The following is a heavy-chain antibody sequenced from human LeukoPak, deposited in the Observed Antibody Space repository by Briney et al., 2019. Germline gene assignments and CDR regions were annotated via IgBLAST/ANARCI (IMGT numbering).Heavy chain of an antibody. D-gene: IGHD3-10*01. CDR2: IWYDGSNK. CDR3: ARDNTAGYYYGSAFDY. V-gene: IGHV3-33*01. J-gene: IGHJ4*02. Sequence: PGGSLRLSCAASGFTFSSYVMHWVRQAPGKGLEWVAVIWYDGSNKYYADSVKGRFTISRDNSKNTLYLQMNSLRAEDTAVYYCARDNTAGYYYGSAFDYWGQGTLVTVSS. CDR1: GFTFSSYV.